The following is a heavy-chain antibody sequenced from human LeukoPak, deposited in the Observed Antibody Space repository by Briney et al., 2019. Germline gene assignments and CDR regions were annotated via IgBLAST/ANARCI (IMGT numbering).Heavy chain of an antibody. J-gene: IGHJ5*02. CDR1: GFTFSDYY. V-gene: IGHV3-11*01. CDR3: AGEYYYDSSGYYRGSWFDP. Sequence: MPGGSLRLSCAASGFTFSDYYMSWIRQAPGKGLEWVSFISSSGSTIYYADSVKGRFTISGDNAKNSLYLQMNSLRAEDTAVYYCAGEYYYDSSGYYRGSWFDPWGQGTLVTVSS. CDR2: ISSSGSTI. D-gene: IGHD3-22*01.